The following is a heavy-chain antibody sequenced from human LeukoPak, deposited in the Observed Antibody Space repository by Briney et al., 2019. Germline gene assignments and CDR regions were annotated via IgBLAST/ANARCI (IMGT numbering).Heavy chain of an antibody. J-gene: IGHJ5*02. CDR3: ASDRWGTTTARWFDP. CDR1: GFTFRSYS. Sequence: GGSLRLSCAASGFTFRSYSMNWVRQAPGKGLEWVSYISSSSSTIYYADSVKGRFTISRDNAKNSLYLQMNSPRAEDTAVYYCASDRWGTTTARWFDPWGQGTLVPVSS. D-gene: IGHD1-26*01. V-gene: IGHV3-48*04. CDR2: ISSSSSTI.